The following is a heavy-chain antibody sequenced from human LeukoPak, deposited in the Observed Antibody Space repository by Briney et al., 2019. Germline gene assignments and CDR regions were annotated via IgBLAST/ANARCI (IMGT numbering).Heavy chain of an antibody. V-gene: IGHV3-15*01. CDR1: GFTFSNAW. J-gene: IGHJ4*02. CDR2: IKSKTDGGTT. Sequence: GGSLRLSCAASGFTFSNAWMGWVRQTPGKGLEWVGRIKSKTDGGTTDYAARVKGRFTISRDDSKTTLYLQMNSLRAEDTAVYYYAKDSSFFYYWGQRTLVTVSS. CDR3: AKDSSFFYY.